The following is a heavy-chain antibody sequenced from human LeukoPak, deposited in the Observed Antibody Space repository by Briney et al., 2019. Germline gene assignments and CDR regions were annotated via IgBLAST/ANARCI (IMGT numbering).Heavy chain of an antibody. V-gene: IGHV1-46*01. CDR2: INPSGGST. J-gene: IGHJ4*02. CDR3: ARDLIQDIVVVPAAPGAVDY. Sequence: ASVKVSCKASGYTFTSYYMHWVRQAPGHGLEWMGIINPSGGSTSYAQKFQGRVTMTRDTSTSTVYMELSSLRSEDTAVYYCARDLIQDIVVVPAAPGAVDYWGQGTLVTVSS. D-gene: IGHD2-2*01. CDR1: GYTFTSYY.